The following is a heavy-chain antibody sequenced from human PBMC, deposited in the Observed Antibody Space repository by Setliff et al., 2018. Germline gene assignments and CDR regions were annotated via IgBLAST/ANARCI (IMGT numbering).Heavy chain of an antibody. V-gene: IGHV4-38-2*01. CDR1: GYSMSSGYY. CDR2: IYHSGQT. Sequence: SETLSLTCAVSGYSMSSGYYWGWFRQPPGKGLEWIGSIYHSGQTFYNPSLKSRATLSVDTSKNQFSPRLTSVPAADTAVYYCARGGLAAAATHWGQGTLVTVSS. CDR3: ARGGLAAAATH. J-gene: IGHJ4*02. D-gene: IGHD6-13*01.